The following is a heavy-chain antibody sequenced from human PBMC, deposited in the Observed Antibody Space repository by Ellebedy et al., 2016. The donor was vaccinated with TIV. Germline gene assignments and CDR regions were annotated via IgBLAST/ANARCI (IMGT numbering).Heavy chain of an antibody. Sequence: AASVKVSCKVSGYTLTELSMHWVRQAPGKGLEWMGGFDPEDDKTIYAEKSKGRVTMTEDTSTNTAYMELSSLRSEDTAVYYCATEKYSYGFGPNWFDPWGQGTLVTVSS. D-gene: IGHD5-18*01. V-gene: IGHV1-24*01. CDR2: FDPEDDKT. J-gene: IGHJ5*02. CDR1: GYTLTELS. CDR3: ATEKYSYGFGPNWFDP.